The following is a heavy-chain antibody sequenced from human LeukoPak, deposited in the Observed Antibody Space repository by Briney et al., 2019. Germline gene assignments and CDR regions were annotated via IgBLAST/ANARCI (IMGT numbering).Heavy chain of an antibody. CDR3: ARNLKYYYGSGSLYYFDY. Sequence: GGSLRLSCAASGFTFSSYAMSWVRQAPGKGLEWVSAISGSGGSTYYADSVKGRFTISRDNSKNTLYLQMNSLRAEDTAVYYCARNLKYYYGSGSLYYFDYWGQGTLVTVSS. CDR2: ISGSGGST. V-gene: IGHV3-23*01. CDR1: GFTFSSYA. J-gene: IGHJ4*02. D-gene: IGHD3-10*01.